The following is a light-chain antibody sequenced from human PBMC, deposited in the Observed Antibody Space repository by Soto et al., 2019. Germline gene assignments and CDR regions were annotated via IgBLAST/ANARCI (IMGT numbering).Light chain of an antibody. J-gene: IGLJ1*01. CDR3: GGGGGGLSAYV. Sequence: SVLTQPPSVSAAPGEKVTISCSGSSSNIGGNSVFWYQHLPGTPPKLLIYDDNKRPSGIPDRFSGSKSGTSATLGITGFQTGEEGEDEGGGGGGGLSAYVFGTGTKVTVL. V-gene: IGLV1-51*01. CDR2: DDN. CDR1: SSNIGGNS.